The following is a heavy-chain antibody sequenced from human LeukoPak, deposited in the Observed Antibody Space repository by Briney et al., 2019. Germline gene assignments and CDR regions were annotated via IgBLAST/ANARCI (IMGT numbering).Heavy chain of an antibody. CDR2: IYYSGST. CDR3: ARRVVAGTYYYYYYMDV. Sequence: SETLSLTCTVSGGSISSYYWSWIRQPPGKGLEWIGYIYYSGSTYYNPSLKSRVTISVDTSKNQFSLKLSSVTAADTAVYYCARRVVAGTYYYYYYMDVWGKGTTVTISS. D-gene: IGHD6-19*01. J-gene: IGHJ6*03. V-gene: IGHV4-59*08. CDR1: GGSISSYY.